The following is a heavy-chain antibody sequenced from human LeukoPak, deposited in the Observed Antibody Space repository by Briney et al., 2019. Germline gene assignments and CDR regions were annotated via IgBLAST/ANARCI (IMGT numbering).Heavy chain of an antibody. CDR2: INTDNGNT. V-gene: IGHV1-18*01. D-gene: IGHD2-21*02. CDR1: GYTFNTYG. CDR3: ARKGCTGDCYRFDP. Sequence: ASVKVSFKASGYTFNTYGISWVRQAPGQRPEWMGWINTDNGNTKYAQKFQGRVTMTTDKSTSTAYMELSSLRSDDTAVYYCARKGCTGDCYRFDPWGQGTLVTVSS. J-gene: IGHJ5*02.